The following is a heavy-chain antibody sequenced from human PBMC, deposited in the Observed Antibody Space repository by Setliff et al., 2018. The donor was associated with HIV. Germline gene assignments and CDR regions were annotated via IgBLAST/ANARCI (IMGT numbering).Heavy chain of an antibody. CDR1: NYSISSGYY. J-gene: IGHJ4*02. V-gene: IGHV4-38-2*01. CDR2: MYHSGST. CDR3: ASGYNYAYSDY. D-gene: IGHD5-18*01. Sequence: SETLSLTCAVSNYSISSGYYWGWVRQSPGKGLEWIGSMYHSGSTYSNPSLKSRVTMSIDTSKNQLYLKLRSVTAADTAVYYCASGYNYAYSDYWGQGTLVTVSS.